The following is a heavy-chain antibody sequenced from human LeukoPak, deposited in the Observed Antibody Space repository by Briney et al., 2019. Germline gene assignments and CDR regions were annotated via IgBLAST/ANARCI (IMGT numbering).Heavy chain of an antibody. CDR1: GYAMSSSSW. D-gene: IGHD3-10*01. CDR3: AKSNGYGLVDI. V-gene: IGHV4-28*01. CDR2: IYYSGST. J-gene: IGHJ3*02. Sequence: SDTLSLTCAVSGYAMSSSSWWGWIRQPPGKELEWIGYIYYSGSTDYSPSLKSRVTISLDTSRNQFSLKLNSVTAADTAVYYCAKSNGYGLVDIWGQGTMVTVSS.